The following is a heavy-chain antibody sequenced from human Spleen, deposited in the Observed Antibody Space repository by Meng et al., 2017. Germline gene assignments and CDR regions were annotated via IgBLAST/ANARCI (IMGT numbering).Heavy chain of an antibody. CDR2: INHSGST. D-gene: IGHD2-21*02. Sequence: QVQLQQWGAGLLKPLETLSLTCAVSGGSFSGYYWSWIRQPPGKGLEWIGEINHSGSTNYNPSLKSRVTISVDTSKNQFSLKLSSVTAADTAVYYCARVAYRWGGDCSYFDYWGQGTLVTVSS. CDR1: GGSFSGYY. CDR3: ARVAYRWGGDCSYFDY. J-gene: IGHJ4*02. V-gene: IGHV4-34*01.